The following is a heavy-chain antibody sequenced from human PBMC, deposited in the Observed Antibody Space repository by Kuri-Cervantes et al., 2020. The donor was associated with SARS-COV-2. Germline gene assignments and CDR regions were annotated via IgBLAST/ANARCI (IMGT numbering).Heavy chain of an antibody. CDR1: GRSLISGGYY. J-gene: IGHJ5*02. D-gene: IGHD1-7*01. CDR3: ARDGHINWNYFDP. Sequence: SEPLVLTRNVSGRSLISGGYYWTWIRQHPGKGLEWIGYIYHTGKTYYNPSLENRITMSIDTSKNQFSLKLTSVTAADTAIYYCARDGHINWNYFDPWGQGTLVTVSS. V-gene: IGHV4-31*03. CDR2: IYHTGKT.